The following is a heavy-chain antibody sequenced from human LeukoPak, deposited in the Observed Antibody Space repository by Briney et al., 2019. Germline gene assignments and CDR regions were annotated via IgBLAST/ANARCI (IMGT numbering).Heavy chain of an antibody. D-gene: IGHD3-22*01. Sequence: GSLRLSCAASGFTFSSYNMNWVCQAPGKGLEWVSSISSSSSYIYYADSVKGRFTISRDNAKNSLYLQMNSLRAEDTAVYYCARDLGEDFYYDSSAYFQHWGQGTLVTVSS. CDR2: ISSSSSYI. CDR1: GFTFSSYN. V-gene: IGHV3-21*01. CDR3: ARDLGEDFYYDSSAYFQH. J-gene: IGHJ1*01.